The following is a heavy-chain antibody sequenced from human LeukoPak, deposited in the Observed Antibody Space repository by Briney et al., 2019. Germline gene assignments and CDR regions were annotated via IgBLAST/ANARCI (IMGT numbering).Heavy chain of an antibody. D-gene: IGHD3-22*01. V-gene: IGHV1-69*05. CDR3: VRDGRKYYDSSVLDYFDY. Sequence: GASVKVSCKASGGTFSNYAINWVRQAPGQGLEWMGGVLPIFNKTNYAQKSQGRVTITTDEFTSAAYMELSSLRSEDTAVYYCVRDGRKYYDSSVLDYFDYWGQGTLVTVSS. CDR2: VLPIFNKT. CDR1: GGTFSNYA. J-gene: IGHJ4*02.